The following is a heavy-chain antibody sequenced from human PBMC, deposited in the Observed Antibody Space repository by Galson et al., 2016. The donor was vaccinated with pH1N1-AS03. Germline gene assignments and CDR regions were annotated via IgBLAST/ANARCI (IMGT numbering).Heavy chain of an antibody. CDR1: GFTSNNYD. V-gene: IGHV3-30*03. CDR3: ARSELRNYDRELNF. J-gene: IGHJ4*02. Sequence: SLRLSCAASGFTSNNYDMHWVRQAPGKGLEWVTVISDDGSNKYYADSVKGRFTISRDNSKNTVDLQMNRLTVEDTGLYYCARSELRNYDRELNFWGPGTLVIVSA. D-gene: IGHD1-7*01. CDR2: ISDDGSNK.